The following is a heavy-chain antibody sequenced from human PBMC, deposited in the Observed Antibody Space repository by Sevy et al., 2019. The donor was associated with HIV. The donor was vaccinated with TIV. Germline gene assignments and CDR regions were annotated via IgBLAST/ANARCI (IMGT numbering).Heavy chain of an antibody. D-gene: IGHD3-22*01. Sequence: SQTLSLTCAISGDSVSSNSAAWNWIRQSPSRGLEWLGRTYYRSKWYNDYAVSVKSRITINPDTSKNQFSLQLNSVTPEDTAVYYCARGRDSSGYYRRYYYYSMDVWGQGTTVTVSS. CDR2: TYYRSKWYN. CDR1: GDSVSSNSAA. J-gene: IGHJ6*02. CDR3: ARGRDSSGYYRRYYYYSMDV. V-gene: IGHV6-1*01.